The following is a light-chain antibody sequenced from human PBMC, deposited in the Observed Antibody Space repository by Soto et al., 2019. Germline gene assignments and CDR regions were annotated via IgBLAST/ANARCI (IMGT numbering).Light chain of an antibody. V-gene: IGKV3D-15*01. CDR3: QQYNNWPPWT. J-gene: IGKJ1*01. CDR1: QSVSSN. Sequence: EIVMTQSPSTLSVSPGERATLSCRASQSVSSNLAWYQQKPGQAPRLLIYGASIRYTGIPARFSGSGSGTEYTPTTISLQSEDFSVYYCQQYNNWPPWTFGQGTKVEIK. CDR2: GAS.